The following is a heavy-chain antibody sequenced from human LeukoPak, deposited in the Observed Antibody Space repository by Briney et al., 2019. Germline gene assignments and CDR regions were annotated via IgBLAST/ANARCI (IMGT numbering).Heavy chain of an antibody. J-gene: IGHJ6*02. D-gene: IGHD1-14*01. CDR3: ARVSHTYYYYGMDV. CDR2: ISAYNGNT. Sequence: ASVKVSCKASGYTFTSYGISWVRQAPGQGLEWMGWISAYNGNTNYAQKLQGRVTMTTDTSTSTAYMELRSLRSDDTAVYYCARVSHTYYYYGMDVWGQGTTVTVSS. V-gene: IGHV1-18*01. CDR1: GYTFTSYG.